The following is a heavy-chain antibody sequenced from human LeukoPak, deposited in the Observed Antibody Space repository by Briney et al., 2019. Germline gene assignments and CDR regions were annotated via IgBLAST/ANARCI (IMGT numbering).Heavy chain of an antibody. V-gene: IGHV3-30*03. Sequence: GGSLRLSCAASGFTVSSNYMNWVRQAPGKGLEWVAVISYDGSNKYYADSVKGRFTISRDNSKNTLYLQMNSLRAEDTAVYYCARTPGSNYYYYYGMDVWGQGTTVTVSS. CDR2: ISYDGSNK. CDR1: GFTVSSNY. J-gene: IGHJ6*02. CDR3: ARTPGSNYYYYYGMDV.